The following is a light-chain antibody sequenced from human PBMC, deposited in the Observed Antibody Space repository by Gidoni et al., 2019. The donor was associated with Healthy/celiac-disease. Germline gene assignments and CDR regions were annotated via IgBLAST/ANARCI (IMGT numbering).Light chain of an antibody. CDR2: ASS. J-gene: IGKJ2*01. V-gene: IGKV1-39*01. CDR3: QQSYSTPRT. Sequence: EIQMTQSTSSLSASVGERVTITCRASQSISSYLNWYQQKPGKAPKPLIYASSSLQSGVPSRFSGRGSGTYFTLTISSLQPEDFSTYYCQQSYSTPRTFGQGTKLEI. CDR1: QSISSY.